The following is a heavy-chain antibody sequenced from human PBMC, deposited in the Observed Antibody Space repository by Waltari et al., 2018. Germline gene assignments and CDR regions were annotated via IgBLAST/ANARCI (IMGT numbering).Heavy chain of an antibody. Sequence: QVQLQESGPGLVKPSETLSLTCTVSGGSISSYYWSWIRQPPGKGLEWIGYIYYSGRTNYNPSLKSRVTISVDTSKNQFSLKLSSVTAADTAVYYCARGGTWGGYYYYYYMDVWGKGTTVTVSS. J-gene: IGHJ6*03. CDR2: IYYSGRT. D-gene: IGHD7-27*01. CDR1: GGSISSYY. CDR3: ARGGTWGGYYYYYYMDV. V-gene: IGHV4-59*01.